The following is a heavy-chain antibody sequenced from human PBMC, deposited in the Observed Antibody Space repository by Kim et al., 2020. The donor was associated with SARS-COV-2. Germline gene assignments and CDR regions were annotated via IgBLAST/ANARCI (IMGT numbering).Heavy chain of an antibody. Sequence: GGSLRLSCAASGFTFSSYAMSWVRQAPGKGLEWVSVIYSGGSSTYYADSVKGRFTISRDNSKNTLYLQMNSLRAEDTAVYYCAKVGPGYYPYAFDIWGQGTMVTVSS. CDR1: GFTFSSYA. J-gene: IGHJ3*02. V-gene: IGHV3-23*03. D-gene: IGHD3-9*01. CDR2: IYSGGSST. CDR3: AKVGPGYYPYAFDI.